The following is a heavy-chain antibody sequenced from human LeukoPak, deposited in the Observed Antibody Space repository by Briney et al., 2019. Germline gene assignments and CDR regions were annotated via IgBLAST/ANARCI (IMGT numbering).Heavy chain of an antibody. Sequence: PGGSLRLSCAASGFTFSSYAMHWVRQAPGKGLEWVAVTSSDGSHKYYMGSVKGRFTISRDNSKNTLYLQMSSLRAEDTAVYYCARDHTGQWLAIDYWGQGTLVTVSS. V-gene: IGHV3-30-3*01. CDR1: GFTFSSYA. CDR2: TSSDGSHK. J-gene: IGHJ4*02. CDR3: ARDHTGQWLAIDY. D-gene: IGHD6-19*01.